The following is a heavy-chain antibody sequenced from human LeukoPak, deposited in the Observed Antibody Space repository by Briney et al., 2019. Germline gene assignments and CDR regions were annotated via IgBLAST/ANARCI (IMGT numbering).Heavy chain of an antibody. Sequence: ASVKVSCMASGYTFTSYGISWVRQAPGQGLEWMGWISAYNGNTNYAQKLQGRVTMTTDTSTSTAYMELRSLRSDDTAVYYCARVAGTTVTTDYYFDYWGQGTLVTVSS. D-gene: IGHD4-17*01. CDR3: ARVAGTTVTTDYYFDY. CDR2: ISAYNGNT. CDR1: GYTFTSYG. V-gene: IGHV1-18*01. J-gene: IGHJ4*02.